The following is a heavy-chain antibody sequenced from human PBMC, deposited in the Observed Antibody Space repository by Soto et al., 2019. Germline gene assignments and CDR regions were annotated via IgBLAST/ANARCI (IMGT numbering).Heavy chain of an antibody. CDR3: ARERSVGYCITTTCPKPFYYYAMDV. Sequence: QVQLVQSGAEVKKPGSSLKVSCKASGGTFTNYAFSWVRQAPGQVLEWMGGIIPVFGTPDYAQKFQGRVTITADESTRTASMELSSLRSDDTAVYYCARERSVGYCITTTCPKPFYYYAMDVWGQGTTVTVSS. J-gene: IGHJ6*02. V-gene: IGHV1-69*12. CDR2: IIPVFGTP. CDR1: GGTFTNYA. D-gene: IGHD2-2*01.